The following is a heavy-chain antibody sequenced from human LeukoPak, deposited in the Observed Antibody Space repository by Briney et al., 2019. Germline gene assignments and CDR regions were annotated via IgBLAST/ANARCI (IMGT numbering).Heavy chain of an antibody. CDR1: GYTFTSYG. D-gene: IGHD2-8*01. CDR3: ARLKYCTNGVCYAGFDY. Sequence: ASVKVSCKASGYTFTSYGINWVRQATGQGLEWMGWMNPNSGNTGYAQKFQGRVTMTRNTSISTAYMELSSLRSEDTAVYYCARLKYCTNGVCYAGFDYWGQGTLVTVSS. V-gene: IGHV1-8*01. CDR2: MNPNSGNT. J-gene: IGHJ4*02.